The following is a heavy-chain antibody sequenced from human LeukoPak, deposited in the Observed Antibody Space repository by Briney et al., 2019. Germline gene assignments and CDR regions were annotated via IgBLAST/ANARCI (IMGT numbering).Heavy chain of an antibody. CDR2: IYSDNT. V-gene: IGHV3-53*01. CDR3: TTRRPDAFDI. CDR1: GFTVSSNS. J-gene: IGHJ3*02. Sequence: GGSLRLSCTVSGFTVSSNSMSWVRQAPGKGLEWVSFIYSDNTHYSDSVKGRFTISRDNSKNTLYLQMNSLKTEDTAVYYCTTRRPDAFDIWGQGTMVTVSS.